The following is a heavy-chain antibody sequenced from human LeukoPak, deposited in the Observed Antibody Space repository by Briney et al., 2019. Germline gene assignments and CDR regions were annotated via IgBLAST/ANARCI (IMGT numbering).Heavy chain of an antibody. D-gene: IGHD5-24*01. CDR2: IWSNGSNK. Sequence: GRSPRLSCAASGFTFSSYGMHWVRQAPGKGLEWVAVIWSNGSNKYYADSVKGRFTISRDNSKNTLYLQMNSLRVEDTAVYYCAKSRDGYNQVDYWGQGTLVTVSS. CDR3: AKSRDGYNQVDY. J-gene: IGHJ4*02. V-gene: IGHV3-33*06. CDR1: GFTFSSYG.